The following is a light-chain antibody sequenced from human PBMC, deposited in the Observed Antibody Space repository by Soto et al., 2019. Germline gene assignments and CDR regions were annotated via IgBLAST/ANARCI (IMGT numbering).Light chain of an antibody. CDR3: QQYDSSPWT. Sequence: EIVLTHSPGTLSLSPGERATLSCRASQSVSSSFLAWYQQKPGQAPRLLIYGASNRATGIPDRFSGSGSGTDFTLTISRLEPEAFAVYYCQQYDSSPWTFGQGTKVEIK. J-gene: IGKJ1*01. CDR2: GAS. V-gene: IGKV3-20*01. CDR1: QSVSSSF.